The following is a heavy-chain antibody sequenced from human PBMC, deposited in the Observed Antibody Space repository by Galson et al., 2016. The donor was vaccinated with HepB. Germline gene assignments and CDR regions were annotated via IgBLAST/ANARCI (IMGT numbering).Heavy chain of an antibody. D-gene: IGHD3-22*01. Sequence: SLRLSCAASGFTFSNFSMHWVRQAPGKGLEWVAVISYDGSNKYYADSVKGRLTISRDNSKNTLYLQMNSLRAEDTAVCYCARGYYYDSSGYYTATAPDYWGQGTLVTVSS. CDR1: GFTFSNFS. CDR2: ISYDGSNK. CDR3: ARGYYYDSSGYYTATAPDY. J-gene: IGHJ4*02. V-gene: IGHV3-30-3*01.